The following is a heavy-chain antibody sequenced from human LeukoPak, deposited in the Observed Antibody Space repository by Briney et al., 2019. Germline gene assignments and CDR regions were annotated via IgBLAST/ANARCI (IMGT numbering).Heavy chain of an antibody. J-gene: IGHJ6*03. CDR3: ARTTEGGYTYGYFYYYYMDV. V-gene: IGHV4-39*07. CDR2: IYYSGST. Sequence: SETLSLTCTVSGGSISSSSYYWGWIRQPPGKGLEWIGSIYYSGSTYYNPSLKSRVTISVDTSKNQFSLKLTSVTAADTAVYYCARTTEGGYTYGYFYYYYMDVWGKGTTVAVSS. D-gene: IGHD5-18*01. CDR1: GGSISSSSYY.